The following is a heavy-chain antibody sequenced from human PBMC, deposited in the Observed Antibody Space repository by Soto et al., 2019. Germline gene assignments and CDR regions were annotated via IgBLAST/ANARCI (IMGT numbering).Heavy chain of an antibody. D-gene: IGHD6-13*01. CDR1: GFTFSSYS. V-gene: IGHV3-21*01. Sequence: PGGSLRLSCAASGFTFSSYSMNWVRQAPGKGLEWVSSISSSSSYIYYADSVKGRFTISRDNAKNSLYLQMNSLRSEDTAVYYCARGGGMIAAADPQSFVYWGQGTLVTVSS. CDR3: ARGGGMIAAADPQSFVY. CDR2: ISSSSSYI. J-gene: IGHJ4*02.